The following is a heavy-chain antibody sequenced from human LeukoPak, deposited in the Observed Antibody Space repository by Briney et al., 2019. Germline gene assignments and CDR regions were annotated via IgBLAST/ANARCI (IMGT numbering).Heavy chain of an antibody. CDR1: GGSFSGYY. CDR2: INHSGST. V-gene: IGHV4-34*01. J-gene: IGHJ4*02. Sequence: PSQTLSLTCAVYGGSFSGYYWSWIRQPPGKGLEWIGEINHSGSTNYNPSLKSRVTISVDTSKNQFSLKLSSVTAADTAVYYCARERPSYYDILTGYYPRSLPYYFDYWGQGTLVTVSS. CDR3: ARERPSYYDILTGYYPRSLPYYFDY. D-gene: IGHD3-9*01.